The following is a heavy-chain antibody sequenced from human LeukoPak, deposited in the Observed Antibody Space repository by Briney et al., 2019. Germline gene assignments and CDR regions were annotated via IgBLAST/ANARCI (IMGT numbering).Heavy chain of an antibody. J-gene: IGHJ4*02. CDR2: IYDSGSA. V-gene: IGHV4-59*08. D-gene: IGHD3-22*01. CDR1: GGSINSNF. CDR3: TRHRDYYDT. Sequence: SETLSLTCTVSGGSINSNFYTWIRQPPGKGLEWIGSIYDSGSAKYNPSLKSRVTISGDTSKNQVSLKLTSVTAADTAVYFCTRHRDYYDTWGPGTLVTVSS.